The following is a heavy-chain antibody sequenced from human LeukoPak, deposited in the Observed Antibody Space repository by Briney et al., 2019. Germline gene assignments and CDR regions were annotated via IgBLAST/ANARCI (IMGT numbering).Heavy chain of an antibody. Sequence: GESLKISCKGSGYSFTSYWIGWVRQMPGKGLEWMGIVYPGDSDTTYSPSFQGQVTISADTSIRTAYLQWSSLRASDTAMYYCARQASDAFDIWGQGTMVTVSS. CDR3: ARQASDAFDI. V-gene: IGHV5-51*01. CDR1: GYSFTSYW. J-gene: IGHJ3*02. CDR2: VYPGDSDT.